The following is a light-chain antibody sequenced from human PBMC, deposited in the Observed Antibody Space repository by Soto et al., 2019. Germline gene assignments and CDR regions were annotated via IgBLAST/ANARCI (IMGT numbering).Light chain of an antibody. CDR3: HQCSYSPLT. CDR1: QTVTNNF. J-gene: IGKJ4*01. CDR2: NAY. Sequence: EIVLTQSPDTLSLSPGERATLSCRASQTVTNNFLAWYQQKPGQAPRLVIYNAYRRATGIPDRFSGSGSGTDFTLTISRLEPKDFAVYYCHQCSYSPLTFGGGTKVEIK. V-gene: IGKV3-20*01.